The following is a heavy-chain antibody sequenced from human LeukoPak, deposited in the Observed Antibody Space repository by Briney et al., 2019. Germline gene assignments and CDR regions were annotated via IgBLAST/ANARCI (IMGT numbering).Heavy chain of an antibody. J-gene: IGHJ3*02. V-gene: IGHV5-51*01. CDR3: ATRGGGPMARGIPDAFDI. D-gene: IGHD5-24*01. Sequence: HGESLKISCKGSGYSFTSYWIGWVRQMPGKGLEWMGMIYPGDSDSRYTPSFQGQVTLSADKSISTAYLQWSSLKASDTAMYYCATRGGGPMARGIPDAFDIWGQGTMVTVSS. CDR1: GYSFTSYW. CDR2: IYPGDSDS.